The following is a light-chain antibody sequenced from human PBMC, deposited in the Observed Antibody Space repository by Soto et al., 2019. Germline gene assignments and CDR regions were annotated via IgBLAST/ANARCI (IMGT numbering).Light chain of an antibody. CDR1: QDISSY. V-gene: IGKV1-9*01. CDR2: GAS. Sequence: DIQMTQSPSFLSTSVGYRVTITWRSSQDISSYLAWYQQKPGKAPKLLIYGASTLQSGVPSRFSGSGSGTDFTLTISSLQHEDFATYSCQQLNSYPYTFGQGTKVDNK. CDR3: QQLNSYPYT. J-gene: IGKJ2*01.